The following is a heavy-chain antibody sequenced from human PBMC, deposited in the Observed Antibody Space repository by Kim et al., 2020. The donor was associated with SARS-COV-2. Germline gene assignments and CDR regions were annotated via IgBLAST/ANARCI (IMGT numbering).Heavy chain of an antibody. J-gene: IGHJ3*02. CDR3: ARDRSPAYYYDSSGYSDAFEI. Sequence: GGSLRLSCAASGFTFSSYSMNWVRQAPGQGLEWVSFISSSSSTIYYADSVKGRFTISRDNAKNSLYMQMNSLRDEDTAVYYCARDRSPAYYYDSSGYSDAFEIWGQGTRVSVSS. V-gene: IGHV3-48*02. CDR1: GFTFSSYS. CDR2: ISSSSSTI. D-gene: IGHD3-22*01.